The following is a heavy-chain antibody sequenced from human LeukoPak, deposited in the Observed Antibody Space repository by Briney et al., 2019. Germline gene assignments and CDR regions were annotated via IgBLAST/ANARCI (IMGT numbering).Heavy chain of an antibody. CDR2: IYTSGST. D-gene: IGHD2-15*01. CDR3: ARGDRSAWYFDL. CDR1: GGSISSGSYY. V-gene: IGHV4-61*02. J-gene: IGHJ2*01. Sequence: SETLSLTGTVSGGSISSGSYYWSWVRQPAGKGLEWIGRIYTSGSTNYNPSLKSRVTISVDTSKNQFSLKLSSVTAADTAVYYCARGDRSAWYFDLWGRGTLVTVSS.